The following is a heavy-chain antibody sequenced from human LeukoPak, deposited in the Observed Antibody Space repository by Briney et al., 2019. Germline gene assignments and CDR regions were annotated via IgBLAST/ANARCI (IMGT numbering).Heavy chain of an antibody. V-gene: IGHV4-34*01. CDR1: GGSFSGYY. Sequence: PSETLSLTCAVYGGSFSGYYWSWIRQPPGKGLEWIGEINHSGSTNYNPSLKSRVTISVDTSKNQFSLKLSSVTAADTAVYYCARVLPAARGGYYYYYMDVWGKGTTVTVSS. CDR2: INHSGST. J-gene: IGHJ6*03. CDR3: ARVLPAARGGYYYYYMDV. D-gene: IGHD2-2*01.